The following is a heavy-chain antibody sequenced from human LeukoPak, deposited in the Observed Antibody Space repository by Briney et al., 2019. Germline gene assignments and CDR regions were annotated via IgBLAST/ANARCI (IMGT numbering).Heavy chain of an antibody. CDR3: AREGPDAFDI. V-gene: IGHV3-7*01. CDR2: IKQDGSEK. CDR1: GFTFSSYW. J-gene: IGHJ3*02. Sequence: GGSLRLSCAAYGFTFSSYWMSWVRQAPGKGLERVANIKQDGSEKYYVESVKGRFTISRDNAKNSLYLQMNSLRAEDTAVYYCAREGPDAFDIWGQGTMVTVSS.